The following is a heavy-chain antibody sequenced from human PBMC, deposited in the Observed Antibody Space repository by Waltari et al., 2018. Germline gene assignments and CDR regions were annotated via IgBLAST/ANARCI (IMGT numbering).Heavy chain of an antibody. CDR2: ISYDGSNK. CDR1: GFTFSSYA. J-gene: IGHJ4*02. D-gene: IGHD1-26*01. Sequence: QVQLVESGGGVVQPGRSLRLSCAASGFTFSSYAMHWVRQAPGKGLEWVAVISYDGSNKYYADSVKGRFTISRDNSKNTLYLQMNSLRAEDTAVYYCAKDPFRGATADLQWGQGTLVTVSS. CDR3: AKDPFRGATADLQ. V-gene: IGHV3-30-3*01.